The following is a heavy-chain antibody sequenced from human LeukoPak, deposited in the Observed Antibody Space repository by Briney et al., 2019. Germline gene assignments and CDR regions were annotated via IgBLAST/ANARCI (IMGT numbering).Heavy chain of an antibody. Sequence: ASVKVSCKVSGYTLTELSMHWVRQAPGKGLEWMGGFGPEDGETIYAQKFQGRVTMTEDTSTDTAYMELSSLRSEDTAVYYCATDLKMSSGFYYYYYGMDVWGQGTTVTVSS. D-gene: IGHD6-19*01. CDR3: ATDLKMSSGFYYYYYGMDV. J-gene: IGHJ6*02. V-gene: IGHV1-24*01. CDR2: FGPEDGET. CDR1: GYTLTELS.